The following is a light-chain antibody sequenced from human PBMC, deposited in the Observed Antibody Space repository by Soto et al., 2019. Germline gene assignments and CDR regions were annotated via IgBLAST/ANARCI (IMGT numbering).Light chain of an antibody. Sequence: QSVLTQPASVSGSPGQSITISCTGTSSDVGSYNLVSWYQQHPGKAPKLMIYEVSKRPSGVSNRFSGAKSGNMASLTLSGLQAEEEADYYCCAYAGSSTYVVFGGGTQLTVL. CDR2: EVS. V-gene: IGLV2-23*02. CDR1: SSDVGSYNL. CDR3: CAYAGSSTYVV. J-gene: IGLJ2*01.